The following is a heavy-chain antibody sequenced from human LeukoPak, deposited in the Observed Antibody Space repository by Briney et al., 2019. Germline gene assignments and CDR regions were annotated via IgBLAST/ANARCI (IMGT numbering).Heavy chain of an antibody. J-gene: IGHJ4*02. CDR3: ARGDHYERSGDFLDY. CDR1: GFTFSVYG. D-gene: IGHD3-22*01. Sequence: GGSLRLSCAASGFTFSVYGMHWVRQAPGKGLEWVAVIWYDGGNKYYRDSVKGRFTISRDNSKNTLYLQMNSLRAEDTAVYFCARGDHYERSGDFLDYWGQGTLVTVFS. CDR2: IWYDGGNK. V-gene: IGHV3-33*01.